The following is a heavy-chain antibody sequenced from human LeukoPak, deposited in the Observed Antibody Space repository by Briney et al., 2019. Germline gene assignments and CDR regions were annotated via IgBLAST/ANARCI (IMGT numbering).Heavy chain of an antibody. CDR2: ISGSGGST. CDR3: AKGLSTNYYYGMDV. CDR1: GFTFSSYA. J-gene: IGHJ6*02. D-gene: IGHD2-2*01. V-gene: IGHV3-23*01. Sequence: GGSLRLSCAASGFTFSSYAMSWVRQAPGKGLEWVSAISGSGGSTYYADSVKCRFTISRDNSKNTLYLQMNSLRAEDTAVYYCAKGLSTNYYYGMDVWGQGTTVTVSS.